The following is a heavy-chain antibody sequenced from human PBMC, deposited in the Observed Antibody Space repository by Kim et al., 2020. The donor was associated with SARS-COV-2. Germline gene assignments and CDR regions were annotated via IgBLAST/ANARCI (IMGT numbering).Heavy chain of an antibody. J-gene: IGHJ4*02. CDR3: ARGLGVRGVIYFDY. D-gene: IGHD3-10*01. Sequence: AQKCQGRVTITRDTSINTVYMELSRLRSDDTALYYCARGLGVRGVIYFDYWGQGTLVTVSS. V-gene: IGHV1-2*02.